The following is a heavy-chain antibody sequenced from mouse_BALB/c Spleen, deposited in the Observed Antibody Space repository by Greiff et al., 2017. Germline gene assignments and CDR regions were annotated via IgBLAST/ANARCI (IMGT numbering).Heavy chain of an antibody. CDR2: INSNGGST. J-gene: IGHJ3*01. D-gene: IGHD1-2*01. Sequence: EVQLVESGGGLVQPGGSLKLSCAASGFTFSSYGMSWVRQTPDKRLELVATINSNGGSTYYPDSVKGRFTISRDNAKNTLYLQMSSLKSEDTAMYYCARDRDYCGPAWFAYWGQGTLVTVSA. V-gene: IGHV5-6-3*01. CDR1: GFTFSSYG. CDR3: ARDRDYCGPAWFAY.